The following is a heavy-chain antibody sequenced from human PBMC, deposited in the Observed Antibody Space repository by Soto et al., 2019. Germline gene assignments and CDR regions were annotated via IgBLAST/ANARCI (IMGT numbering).Heavy chain of an antibody. Sequence: SVKVSCKASGGTFSNFPISWVRQAPGQGLEWMGGLIPLFGTPKYAQKFQGRVTIIADESTSTAYMELRSLRVEDTAVYYCAKDPEGYCSSTRCYTYHGLDVWGQGTTVTVSS. CDR2: LIPLFGTP. CDR1: GGTFSNFP. V-gene: IGHV1-69*13. CDR3: AKDPEGYCSSTRCYTYHGLDV. J-gene: IGHJ6*02. D-gene: IGHD2-2*01.